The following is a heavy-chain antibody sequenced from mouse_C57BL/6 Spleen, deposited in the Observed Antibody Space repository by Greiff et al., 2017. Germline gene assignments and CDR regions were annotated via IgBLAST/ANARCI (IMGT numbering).Heavy chain of an antibody. D-gene: IGHD2-4*01. V-gene: IGHV1-62-3*01. CDR3: ASEAYCDYDGGFAD. CDR2: IDPKSGGT. J-gene: IGHJ3*01. Sequence: QVQLQQPGAELVKPGASVKMSCKASGYTFTSYWMHWVKQRPGRGLEWIGRIDPKSGGTKYNEKFKGKATLTVDKPSSTAYMQLSSLTSEDSAVYYCASEAYCDYDGGFADWGPGTLVTVSA. CDR1: GYTFTSYW.